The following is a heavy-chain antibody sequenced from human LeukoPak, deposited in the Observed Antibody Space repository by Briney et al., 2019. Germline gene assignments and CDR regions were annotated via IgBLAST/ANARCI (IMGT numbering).Heavy chain of an antibody. D-gene: IGHD4-17*01. J-gene: IGHJ6*04. CDR1: GGSVSSGSYY. CDR3: ARDGQDYGDYDYYYGMDV. CDR2: TYYSGST. Sequence: SETLSLTCTVSGGSVSSGSYYWSWIRQPPGKGVEWLGYTYYSGSTNYNPSLKSRVTISIDTSKNQFSLKLTSVTAADTAVYYCARDGQDYGDYDYYYGMDVWGKGTTVTVSS. V-gene: IGHV4-61*01.